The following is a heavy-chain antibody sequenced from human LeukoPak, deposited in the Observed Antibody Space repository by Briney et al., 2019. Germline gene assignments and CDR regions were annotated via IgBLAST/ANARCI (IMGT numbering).Heavy chain of an antibody. CDR3: TTEWYDYGGNSDDC. CDR1: VFTFRNAW. V-gene: IGHV3-15*01. J-gene: IGHJ4*02. CDR2: FKSKTDGGTT. Sequence: GGSRSLACAVCVFTFRNAWMSWGRHAPGKGLEWVGGFKSKTDGGTTAYVAPEKSRFTISRDDSKNAMYLQMRGLKTQDTAVYYCTTEWYDYGGNSDDCWGQGTLVTVSS. D-gene: IGHD4-23*01.